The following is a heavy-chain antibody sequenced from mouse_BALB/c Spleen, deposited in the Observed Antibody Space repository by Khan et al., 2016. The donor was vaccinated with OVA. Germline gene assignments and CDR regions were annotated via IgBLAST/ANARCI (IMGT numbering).Heavy chain of an antibody. CDR2: ITYSGST. J-gene: IGHJ2*01. D-gene: IGHD1-1*01. CDR3: ARDYGSSYLFFDY. V-gene: IGHV3-2*02. CDR1: GYSITSDYA. Sequence: EVQLQESGPGLVKPSQSLSLTCTVTGYSITSDYAWNWIRQFPGNKLEWMAYITYSGSTGYNPSLKGRISITRDTSKNQFFLQLNSVTTEDTATYDCARDYGSSYLFFDYWGQGITLTVSS.